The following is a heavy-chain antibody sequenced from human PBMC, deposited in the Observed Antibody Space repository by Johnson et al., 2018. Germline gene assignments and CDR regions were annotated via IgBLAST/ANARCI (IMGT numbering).Heavy chain of an antibody. CDR3: ARDNLWSAGNVGDAFVI. J-gene: IGHJ3*02. Sequence: VQLVESGGTLVKPGGSLRLSCVASGFIFSTYTLNWVRQAPGKGLEWVSSISRGRDHIHFADSVKGRFTISRDNAKTSLYLQMNSLSAEDTAIYYCARDNLWSAGNVGDAFVIWGQGTMVTVSS. CDR2: ISRGRDHI. V-gene: IGHV3-21*01. CDR1: GFIFSTYT. D-gene: IGHD3-3*01.